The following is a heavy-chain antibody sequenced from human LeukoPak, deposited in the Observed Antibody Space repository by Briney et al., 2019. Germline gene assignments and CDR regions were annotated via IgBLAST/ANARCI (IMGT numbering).Heavy chain of an antibody. D-gene: IGHD3-10*01. CDR1: GFTFADYG. CDR3: VREGSGSTHYMDV. Sequence: GGSLRLSCAASGFTFADYGMSWVRHAPGKGLEWVSGINWNGGSTGYADSVKGRFAISRDNAKNSLFLQMDSLRVEDTAAYYCVREGSGSTHYMDVWGKGTTVTVSS. V-gene: IGHV3-20*04. J-gene: IGHJ6*03. CDR2: INWNGGST.